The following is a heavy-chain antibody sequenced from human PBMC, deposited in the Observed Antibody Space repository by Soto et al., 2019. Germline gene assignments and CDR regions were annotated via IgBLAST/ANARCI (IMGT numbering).Heavy chain of an antibody. V-gene: IGHV3-73*02. CDR3: ARLWSAREPNFDS. D-gene: IGHD1-26*01. CDR1: GYTFSDSA. Sequence: EVQFVESGGGLVQPGGSLKLSCVASGYTFSDSAMHWVRQASGKGLEWVGRIRSKANNYATVYAASVKGRFTISRDDSKNTAYLQMNSLKTEDTAVYYCARLWSAREPNFDSWGQGTLVSVSS. J-gene: IGHJ4*02. CDR2: IRSKANNYAT.